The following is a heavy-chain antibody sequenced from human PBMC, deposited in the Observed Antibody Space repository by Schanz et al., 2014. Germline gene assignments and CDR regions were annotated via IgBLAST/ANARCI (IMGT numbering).Heavy chain of an antibody. CDR2: ISSSGTTI. V-gene: IGHV3-48*01. J-gene: IGHJ6*02. D-gene: IGHD3-10*01. Sequence: VQLVESGGGVVQFGRSLRLSCVASGFTFSSYGMHWVRQAPGKGLEWVSYISSSGTTIYYADSVKGRFTISRDNAKNSLFLQMNSLRVEDTAVYYCARLPVGYGSGSWDVWGQGTSVTVSS. CDR3: ARLPVGYGSGSWDV. CDR1: GFTFSSYG.